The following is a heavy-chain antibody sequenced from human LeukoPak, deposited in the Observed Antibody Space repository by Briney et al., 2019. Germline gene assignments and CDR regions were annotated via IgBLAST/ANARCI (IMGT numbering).Heavy chain of an antibody. D-gene: IGHD5-12*01. V-gene: IGHV3-7*01. J-gene: IGHJ4*02. CDR1: GFTISTYW. CDR3: ARAPKWLDY. Sequence: GGSLRLSCAASGFTISTYWMSWVRQAPGKGLEWVANTNQEGSEKYYVDSVKGRFTISKDNAKNSLYLQMNSLRAEDTAVYYCARAPKWLDYWGQGTLVTASS. CDR2: TNQEGSEK.